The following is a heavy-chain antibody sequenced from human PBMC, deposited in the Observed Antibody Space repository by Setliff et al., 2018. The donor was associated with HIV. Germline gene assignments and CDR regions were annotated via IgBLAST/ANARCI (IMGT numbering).Heavy chain of an antibody. D-gene: IGHD3-3*01. CDR2: ISHSGST. J-gene: IGHJ3*01. CDR1: GGSFSGFY. V-gene: IGHV4-34*01. Sequence: SETLSLTCAVYGGSFSGFYWSWFRQPPGKRLNWIGEISHSGSTNYNPSLKSRVTISVDTSKKQFSLNLTSVTAADTAVYFCSSVLFHLGWLSTTHDAFDVWGPGTLVTVSS. CDR3: SSVLFHLGWLSTTHDAFDV.